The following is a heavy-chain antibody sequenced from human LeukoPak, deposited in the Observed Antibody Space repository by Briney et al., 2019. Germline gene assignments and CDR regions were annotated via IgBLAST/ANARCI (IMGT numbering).Heavy chain of an antibody. CDR1: GFNFNNYN. V-gene: IGHV3-48*01. D-gene: IGHD3-22*01. Sequence: GGSLRLSCAASGFNFNNYNMNWVRQAPGKGLEWVSYITLSSSTTYYADSVKGRFTISRDNSKNTLYLQMNSLRAEDTAVYYCARPLKYYYDSSGYSTTGPFDYWGQGTLVTVSS. CDR2: ITLSSSTT. CDR3: ARPLKYYYDSSGYSTTGPFDY. J-gene: IGHJ4*02.